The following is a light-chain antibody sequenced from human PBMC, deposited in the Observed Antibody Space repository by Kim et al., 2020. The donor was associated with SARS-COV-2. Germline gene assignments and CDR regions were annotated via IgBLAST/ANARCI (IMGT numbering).Light chain of an antibody. J-gene: IGKJ2*01. Sequence: LSPADSATLSCKASQSRCASSLAWYQQRPGQSPPLLLYGASTRAPGIPDIFSGSGSGTDFTLTISRLEPYVFEVYFCQHYGTSPYTFGQGTKLEI. CDR1: QSRCASS. CDR3: QHYGTSPYT. V-gene: IGKV3-20*01. CDR2: GAS.